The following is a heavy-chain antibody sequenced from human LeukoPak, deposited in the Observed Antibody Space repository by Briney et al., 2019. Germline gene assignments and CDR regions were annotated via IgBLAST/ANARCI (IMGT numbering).Heavy chain of an antibody. V-gene: IGHV4-59*01. Sequence: SETLSLTCTVSGGSISSYYWSWLRQPPGKGLEWIGYIYYSGSTNYNPSLKSRVTISVDTSKNQFSLKLNSVTAADTAVYYCARDDYSSGYYYYFDYWGQGTLVTVSS. CDR3: ARDDYSSGYYYYFDY. CDR1: GGSISSYY. J-gene: IGHJ4*02. D-gene: IGHD3-22*01. CDR2: IYYSGST.